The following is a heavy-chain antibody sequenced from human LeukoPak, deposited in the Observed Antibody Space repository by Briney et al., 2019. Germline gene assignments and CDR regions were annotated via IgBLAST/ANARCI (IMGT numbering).Heavy chain of an antibody. D-gene: IGHD3-22*01. J-gene: IGHJ4*02. CDR2: IYYSGST. V-gene: IGHV4-39*01. CDR1: GGSISSSSYY. CDR3: ARQGTYYYDSSGYYHYLDYFDY. Sequence: RPSETLSLTCTVSGGSISSSSYYWGWIRQPPGKGLEWIGSIYYSGSTYYNPSLKSRGTISVDTSKNQFSLKLSSVTAAATAVYYCARQGTYYYDSSGYYHYLDYFDYWGQGTLVTVSS.